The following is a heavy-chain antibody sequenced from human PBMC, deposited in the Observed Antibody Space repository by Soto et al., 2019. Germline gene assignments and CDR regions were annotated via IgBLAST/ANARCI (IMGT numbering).Heavy chain of an antibody. D-gene: IGHD5-18*01. CDR3: ARWNKGMVWYYGMDV. Sequence: HPGGSLRLSCEASGFTLSSFEMNWVRQVPGKGLEWVAYTSRGKTINYADSVKGRFSIARDNAKNSLYLRMNSLRVEDTAIYYCARWNKGMVWYYGMDVWGQGTTVTVSS. V-gene: IGHV3-48*03. CDR2: TSRGKTI. J-gene: IGHJ6*02. CDR1: GFTLSSFE.